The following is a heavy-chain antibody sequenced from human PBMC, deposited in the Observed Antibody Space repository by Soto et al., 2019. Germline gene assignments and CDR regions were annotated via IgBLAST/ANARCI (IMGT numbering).Heavy chain of an antibody. V-gene: IGHV4-59*01. J-gene: IGHJ6*02. CDR1: GDSISSYY. D-gene: IGHD3-10*01. Sequence: SETLSLTCTVSGDSISSYYWSWIRQPPGKGLEWIGYIYYSGSTNYNPSLNRRVTISVDTSKNQFSLKLSSVTAADTAVYYCVRSNAGGSGSFYEYDRMDVWGQGTTVTVSS. CDR2: IYYSGST. CDR3: VRSNAGGSGSFYEYDRMDV.